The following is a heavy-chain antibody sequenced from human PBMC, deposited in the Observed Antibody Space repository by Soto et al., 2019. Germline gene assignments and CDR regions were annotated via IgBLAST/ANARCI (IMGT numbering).Heavy chain of an antibody. CDR1: GFTFSNYG. V-gene: IGHV3-23*01. D-gene: IGHD2-2*01. Sequence: SLRLSCAASGFTFSNYGMSWVRQAPGKGLEWVSAISGSGADTNYADSVKGRFTISRDNSKNTLYLQMNSLRAEDTAVYYCARAIVVVSAAIRPYGMDVWGQGTTVTVSS. CDR2: ISGSGADT. CDR3: ARAIVVVSAAIRPYGMDV. J-gene: IGHJ6*02.